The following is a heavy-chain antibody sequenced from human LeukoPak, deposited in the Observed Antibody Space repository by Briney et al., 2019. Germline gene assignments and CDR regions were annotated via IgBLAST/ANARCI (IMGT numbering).Heavy chain of an antibody. V-gene: IGHV3-53*04. D-gene: IGHD2-15*01. Sequence: GGPLRLSCAASGFTVSSNYMSWVRQAPGKGLEWVSVIYSGGSTYYADSVKGRFTISRHNSKNTLYLQMNSLRAEDTAVYYCARYHCSGGSCYLDYWGQGTLVTVSS. CDR3: ARYHCSGGSCYLDY. CDR1: GFTVSSNY. CDR2: IYSGGST. J-gene: IGHJ4*02.